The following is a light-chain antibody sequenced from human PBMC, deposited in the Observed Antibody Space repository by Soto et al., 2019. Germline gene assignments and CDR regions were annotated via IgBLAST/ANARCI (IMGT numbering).Light chain of an antibody. J-gene: IGKJ1*01. CDR3: QQYNNWPRT. CDR1: QSVSSD. V-gene: IGKV3-15*01. Sequence: EIVMMQSPATLSVSPGERATLSCRASQSVSSDLAWYRQKPGQAPRLLIYGASTRATGIPARFSGSGSGTEFTLTINSLQSEDFAVYYCQQYNNWPRTFGQGTKVDIK. CDR2: GAS.